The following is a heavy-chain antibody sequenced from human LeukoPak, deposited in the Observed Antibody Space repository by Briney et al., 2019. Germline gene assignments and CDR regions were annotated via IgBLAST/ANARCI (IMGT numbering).Heavy chain of an antibody. D-gene: IGHD6-13*01. CDR2: LNPNSGGT. CDR1: GYTFTGYY. V-gene: IGHV1-2*02. Sequence: ASVKVSCKASGYTFTGYYMHWVRQAPGQGLEWMGWLNPNSGGTNYAQKFQGRVTMTRDTSISTAYMDLSRLRSDDTAVYYCARCHRYSSSCWFAPWGQGTLVT. J-gene: IGHJ5*02. CDR3: ARCHRYSSSCWFAP.